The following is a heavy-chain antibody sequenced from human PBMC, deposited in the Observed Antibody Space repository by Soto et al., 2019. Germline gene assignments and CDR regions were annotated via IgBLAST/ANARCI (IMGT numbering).Heavy chain of an antibody. J-gene: IGHJ4*02. CDR1: GGSFSGYY. CDR3: ARVWPWGVGYFDY. V-gene: IGHV4-34*01. CDR2: INHSGST. Sequence: QVQLQQWGAGLLKPSETLSLTCAVYGGSFSGYYWSWIRQPPGKGLEWIGEINHSGSTNYNPSLKSRVTISVDTSKNQFSLKLSSVTAADKAVYYCARVWPWGVGYFDYWGQGTLVTVSS. D-gene: IGHD3-10*01.